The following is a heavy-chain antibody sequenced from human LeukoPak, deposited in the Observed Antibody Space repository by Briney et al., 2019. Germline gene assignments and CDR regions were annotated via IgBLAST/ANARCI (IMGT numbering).Heavy chain of an antibody. J-gene: IGHJ4*02. CDR1: GLTFSSYA. CDR2: ISGSGGST. D-gene: IGHD6-6*01. V-gene: IGHV3-23*01. Sequence: PGGSLRLSCAASGLTFSSYAMSWVRQAPGKGLEWVSAISGSGGSTYYADSVKGRFTISRDNSKNTLYLQMNSLRAEDTAVYYCAKVMDSSSSAGDYWGQGTLVTVSS. CDR3: AKVMDSSSSAGDY.